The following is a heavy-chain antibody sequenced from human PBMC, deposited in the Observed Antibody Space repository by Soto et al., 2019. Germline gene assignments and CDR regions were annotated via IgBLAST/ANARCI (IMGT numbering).Heavy chain of an antibody. CDR2: IIPIFGTA. CDR3: ARESRYCSGGSCYFLPGMDY. Sequence: QVQLVQSGAEVKKPGSSVKVSCKASGGTFSSYAISWVRQAPGQGLEWMGGIIPIFGTANYAQKFQGRATITADESTSTADMELRSLRSEDTAVYYCARESRYCSGGSCYFLPGMDYWGQGTLVTVSS. D-gene: IGHD2-15*01. J-gene: IGHJ4*02. CDR1: GGTFSSYA. V-gene: IGHV1-69*12.